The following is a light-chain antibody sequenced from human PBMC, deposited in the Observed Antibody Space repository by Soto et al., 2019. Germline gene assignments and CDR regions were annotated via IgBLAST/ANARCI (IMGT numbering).Light chain of an antibody. CDR3: QSYDSSLSGNVV. J-gene: IGLJ2*01. CDR2: GNS. Sequence: QSVLTQPPSVSGAPGQRVTIAWTVSRSNIGAGYDVHWYQQLPGTAPKLLIYGNSNRPSGVPDRLSGSKSGTSASLAITGLQAEDEADYYCQSYDSSLSGNVVFGGGTKVTVL. V-gene: IGLV1-40*01. CDR1: RSNIGAGYD.